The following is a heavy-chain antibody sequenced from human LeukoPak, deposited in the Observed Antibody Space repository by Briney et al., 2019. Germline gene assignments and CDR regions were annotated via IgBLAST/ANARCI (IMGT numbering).Heavy chain of an antibody. CDR3: ARPFDTAIDY. CDR1: GGSISSSSYY. V-gene: IGHV4-39*07. D-gene: IGHD5-18*01. Sequence: PSETLSLTCTVPGGSISSSSYYWGWIRQPPGKGLEWIGEINHSGSTNYNPSLKSRVTISVDTSKNQFSLKLSSVTAADTAVYYCARPFDTAIDYWGQGTLVTVSS. J-gene: IGHJ4*02. CDR2: INHSGST.